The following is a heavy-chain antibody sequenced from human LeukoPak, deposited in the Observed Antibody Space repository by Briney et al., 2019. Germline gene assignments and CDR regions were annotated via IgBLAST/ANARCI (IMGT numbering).Heavy chain of an antibody. V-gene: IGHV3-23*01. CDR1: EFSFSNYA. CDR2: ISGSGGGT. D-gene: IGHD3-16*01. Sequence: GGSLRLSCVGSEFSFSNYAMSWVRQAPGRGLEWVSSISGSGGGTYYADSVEGRFTISRDNDRNSLYLQMDSLEDGDTAIYYCARGGNWFDPWGQGTLVTVSS. J-gene: IGHJ5*02. CDR3: ARGGNWFDP.